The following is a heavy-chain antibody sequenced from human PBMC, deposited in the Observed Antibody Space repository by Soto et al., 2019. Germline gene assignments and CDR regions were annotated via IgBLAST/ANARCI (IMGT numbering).Heavy chain of an antibody. CDR3: VRGVLS. J-gene: IGHJ1*01. CDR2: IHHSGST. CDR1: GGSISSGDYY. V-gene: IGHV4-31*03. Sequence: SETLSLTCTVSGGSISSGDYYWSWIRQHPGKGLEWIGNIHHSGSTFCNPSLKSRVSISVDTSKNQFSLKLSSVTAADTAVYFCVRGVLSWGQGTLVTVSS. D-gene: IGHD3-10*01.